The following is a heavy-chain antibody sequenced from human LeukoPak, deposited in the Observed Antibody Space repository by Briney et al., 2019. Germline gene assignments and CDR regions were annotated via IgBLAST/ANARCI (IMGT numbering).Heavy chain of an antibody. CDR1: GGSISSYY. CDR2: IYTSGST. V-gene: IGHV4-4*07. D-gene: IGHD1-1*01. Sequence: PSETLSLTCTVSGGSISSYYWSWIRQPAGKGLERIRRIYTSGSTNYNPSLKSRVTMSADTSKNQFSLKLSSVTAADTAVYYCVRDFNDYYYYYYMDVWGKGTTVTVSS. J-gene: IGHJ6*03. CDR3: VRDFNDYYYYYYMDV.